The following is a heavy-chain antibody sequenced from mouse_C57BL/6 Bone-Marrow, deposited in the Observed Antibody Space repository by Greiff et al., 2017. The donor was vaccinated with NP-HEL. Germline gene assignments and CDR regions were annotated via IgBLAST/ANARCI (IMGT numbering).Heavy chain of an antibody. CDR3: AREDYDGGNYAMDY. V-gene: IGHV1-20*01. J-gene: IGHJ4*01. Sequence: VQLQQSGPELVKPGDSVKISCKASGYSFTGYFMNWVMQSHGESLEWIGRINPYNGDTFYNQKFKGKATLTVDKSSSTAHMELRSLTSEDSAVYYCAREDYDGGNYAMDYWGQGTSVTVSS. CDR1: GYSFTGYF. D-gene: IGHD2-4*01. CDR2: INPYNGDT.